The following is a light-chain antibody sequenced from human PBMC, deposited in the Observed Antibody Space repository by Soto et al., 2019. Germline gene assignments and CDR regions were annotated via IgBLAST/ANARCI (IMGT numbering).Light chain of an antibody. CDR2: GAS. CDR1: QSVSRN. Sequence: EMVMTQSPGTLSVSLGERATLSCRASQSVSRNLAWYQHKPGQSPRLLIYGASSRATGVPARFSGSGSGTEFTLTISSLQSEDFAVYYCQQYNNWPSPITFGQGTRLEI. J-gene: IGKJ5*01. V-gene: IGKV3-15*01. CDR3: QQYNNWPSPIT.